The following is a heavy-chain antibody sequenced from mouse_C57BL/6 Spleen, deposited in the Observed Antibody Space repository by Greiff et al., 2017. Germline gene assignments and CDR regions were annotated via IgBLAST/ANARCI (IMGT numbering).Heavy chain of an antibody. CDR3: ARTGTVAWFAY. V-gene: IGHV1-69*01. CDR1: GYTFTSYW. J-gene: IGHJ3*01. CDR2: IDPSDSYT. D-gene: IGHD4-1*01. Sequence: QVHVKQPGAELVMPGASVKLSCKASGYTFTSYWMHWVKQRPGQGLEWIGEIDPSDSYTNYNQKFKGKSTLTVDKSSSTAYMQLSSLTSEDSAVYYCARTGTVAWFAYWGQGTLVTVSA.